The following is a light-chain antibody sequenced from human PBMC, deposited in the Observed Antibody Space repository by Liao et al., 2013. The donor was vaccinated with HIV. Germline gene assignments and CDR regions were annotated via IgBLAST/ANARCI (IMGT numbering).Light chain of an antibody. V-gene: IGLV3-21*04. Sequence: SYVLTQPPSVSVAPGKTASITCGGNNIGSKSVHWYQQKPGQAPVLVIYFDSDRPSGIPERFSGSNSGNTATLTISRVEAGDEADYYCQVWDSSSDGVFGTGTKVTVL. CDR2: FDS. CDR3: QVWDSSSDGV. J-gene: IGLJ1*01. CDR1: NIGSKS.